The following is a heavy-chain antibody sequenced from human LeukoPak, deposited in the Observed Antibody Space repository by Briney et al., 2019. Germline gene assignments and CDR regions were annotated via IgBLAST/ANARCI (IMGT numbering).Heavy chain of an antibody. J-gene: IGHJ4*02. CDR1: GGTFSSYA. CDR2: IIPIFGTA. Sequence: SVKVSCKASGGTFSSYAISWVRQAPGQGLEWMGGIIPIFGTANYAQKFQGRVTITTDESTSTAYMELSSLRSEDTAVYYCARSPPITGTTYYFDYWGQGTLVTVSS. CDR3: ARSPPITGTTYYFDY. V-gene: IGHV1-69*05. D-gene: IGHD1-7*01.